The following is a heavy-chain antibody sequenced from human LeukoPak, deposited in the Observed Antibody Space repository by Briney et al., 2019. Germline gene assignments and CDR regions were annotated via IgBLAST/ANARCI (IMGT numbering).Heavy chain of an antibody. CDR1: GFTFSTYN. CDR2: ISDSSTDI. V-gene: IGHV3-21*01. D-gene: IGHD3-22*01. CDR3: ASGGVEVVRTMIVVEPPGY. J-gene: IGHJ4*02. Sequence: GGSLRLSCAASGFTFSTYNMNWVRQAPGRGLEWVSSISDSSTDIHYVDSVKGRFTISRDNAKNSLYLQMNSLRAEDTAVYYCASGGVEVVRTMIVVEPPGYWGQGTLVTVSS.